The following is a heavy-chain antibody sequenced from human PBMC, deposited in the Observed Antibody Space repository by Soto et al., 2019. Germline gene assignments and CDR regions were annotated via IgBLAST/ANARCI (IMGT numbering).Heavy chain of an antibody. J-gene: IGHJ4*02. CDR2: IYYSGST. CDR1: GGSISSYY. D-gene: IGHD3-22*01. CDR3: ASAYYYDSSGYYGPPDY. Sequence: PSETLSLTCTVSGGSISSYYWSWIRQPPGKGLEWIGYIYYSGSTNYNPSLKSRVTISVDTSKNQFSLKLSSVTAADTAVYYCASAYYYDSSGYYGPPDYWGQGTLVTVSS. V-gene: IGHV4-59*01.